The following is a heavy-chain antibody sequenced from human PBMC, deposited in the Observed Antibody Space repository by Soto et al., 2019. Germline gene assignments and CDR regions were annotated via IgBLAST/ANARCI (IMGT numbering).Heavy chain of an antibody. CDR1: GFTFSSYS. D-gene: IGHD3-10*01. CDR3: ARDPNYGSGSYAFDI. J-gene: IGHJ3*02. CDR2: ISSSSSTI. V-gene: IGHV3-48*01. Sequence: GGSLRLSCAASGFTFSSYSMNWVRQAPGKGLEWVSYISSSSSTIYYADSVKGRFTISRDNAKNSLYLQMNSLRAEDTAVYYCARDPNYGSGSYAFDIWGQGTMVTVSS.